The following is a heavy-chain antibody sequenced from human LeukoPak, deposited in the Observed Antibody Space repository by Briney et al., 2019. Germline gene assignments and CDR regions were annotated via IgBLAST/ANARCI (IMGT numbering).Heavy chain of an antibody. V-gene: IGHV1-69*05. CDR3: ARARSPSSGYLLRDHNWFDP. CDR2: IIPIYGTA. D-gene: IGHD3-22*01. J-gene: IGHJ5*02. CDR1: VGTFNSYA. Sequence: GSSVKVSCKASVGTFNSYAISWVRQAPGQGLEWMGGIIPIYGTANYAQKVQGRVTITTDESTTTAYMELSSLRSEDTAVYYCARARSPSSGYLLRDHNWFDPWGQGTLVTVSS.